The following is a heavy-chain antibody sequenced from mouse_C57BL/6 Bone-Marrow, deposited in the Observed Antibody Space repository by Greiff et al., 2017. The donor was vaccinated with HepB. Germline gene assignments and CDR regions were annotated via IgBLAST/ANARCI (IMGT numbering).Heavy chain of an antibody. D-gene: IGHD1-1*01. CDR1: GFNIKDDY. CDR2: IDPENGDT. Sequence: DVKLVESGAELVRPGASVKLSCTASGFNIKDDYMHWVKQRPEQGLEWIGWIDPENGDTEYASKFQGKATITADTSSNTAYLQLSSLTSEDTAVYYCTTADYYGSSYYFDYWGQGTTLTVSS. V-gene: IGHV14-4*01. CDR3: TTADYYGSSYYFDY. J-gene: IGHJ2*01.